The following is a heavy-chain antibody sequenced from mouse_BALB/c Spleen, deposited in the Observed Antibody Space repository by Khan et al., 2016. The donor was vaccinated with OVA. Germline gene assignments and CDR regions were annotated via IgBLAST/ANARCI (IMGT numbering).Heavy chain of an antibody. CDR3: ARSGWLLDFAMDY. D-gene: IGHD2-3*01. CDR1: GFSLSSSGMG. CDR2: IWWDDDK. J-gene: IGHJ4*01. V-gene: IGHV8-8*01. Sequence: QVTLKESGPGILQPSQTLSLTCSFSGFSLSSSGMGVAWIRQPSGKGLEWLANIWWDDDKRYNPALKSRLTISKDASNKQVFLKLASVDSADVATYYCARSGWLLDFAMDYWGQGTSVTGSS.